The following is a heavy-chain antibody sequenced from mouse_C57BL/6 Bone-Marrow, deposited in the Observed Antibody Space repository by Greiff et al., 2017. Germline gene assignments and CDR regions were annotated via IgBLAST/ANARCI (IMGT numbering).Heavy chain of an antibody. V-gene: IGHV5-17*01. D-gene: IGHD1-1*01. CDR1: GFTFSDYG. J-gene: IGHJ1*03. Sequence: EVQLVESGGGLVKPGGSLKLSCAASGFTFSDYGMHWVRQAPEKGLEWVAYISSGSSTIYYADTVKGRFTISRDNAKNTLFLQMTSLRSEDTAMYYCARDSYGPLYWDFDVWGTGTTVTVSS. CDR3: ARDSYGPLYWDFDV. CDR2: ISSGSSTI.